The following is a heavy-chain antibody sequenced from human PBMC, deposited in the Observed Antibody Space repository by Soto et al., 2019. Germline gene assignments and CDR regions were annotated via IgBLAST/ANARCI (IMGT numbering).Heavy chain of an antibody. CDR2: ISAYNGNT. Sequence: GASVKVSCKASGYTFTSYGISWVRQAPGQGLEWMGWISAYNGNTNYAQKLQGRFTMATDTSTSTAYMELRSLRSDDTAVYYCAINPITGTTYYFDYWGQGTLVTVSS. CDR3: AINPITGTTYYFDY. V-gene: IGHV1-18*01. J-gene: IGHJ4*02. CDR1: GYTFTSYG. D-gene: IGHD1-7*01.